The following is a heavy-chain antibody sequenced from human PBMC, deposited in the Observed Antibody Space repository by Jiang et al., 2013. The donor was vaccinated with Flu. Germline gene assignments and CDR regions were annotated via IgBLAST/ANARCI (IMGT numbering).Heavy chain of an antibody. CDR3: ARGYCSGGSCYSGKDNWFDP. CDR1: GGSISTYY. V-gene: IGHV4-4*07. Sequence: KPSETLSLTCSVSGGSISTYYWSWIRQPAGKGLEWIGRIYTTGDTNYNPFLRSRVTMSVDTSKNQFSLKLSSVTAADTAVYYCARGYCSGGSCYSGKDNWFDPWGQGTLVTVSS. D-gene: IGHD2-15*01. J-gene: IGHJ5*02. CDR2: IYTTGDT.